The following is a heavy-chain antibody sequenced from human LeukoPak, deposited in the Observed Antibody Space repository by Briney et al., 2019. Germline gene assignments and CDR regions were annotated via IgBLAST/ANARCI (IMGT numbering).Heavy chain of an antibody. V-gene: IGHV1-24*01. CDR1: GYTLTELS. Sequence: GASVKVSCKVSGYTLTELSMHWVRQAPGKGLEWMGGFNPEDGETIYAQKFQGRVTMTEDTSTDTAYMELSSLRSEDTAVYYCATVRKSVVYGDPSPFDYWGQGTLVTVSS. J-gene: IGHJ4*02. CDR2: FNPEDGET. CDR3: ATVRKSVVYGDPSPFDY. D-gene: IGHD4-17*01.